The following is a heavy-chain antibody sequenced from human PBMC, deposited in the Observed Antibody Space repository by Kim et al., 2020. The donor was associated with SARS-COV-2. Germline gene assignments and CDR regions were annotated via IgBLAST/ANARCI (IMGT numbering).Heavy chain of an antibody. D-gene: IGHD6-25*01. V-gene: IGHV4-39*01. CDR1: GGSLSSSSFY. CDR2: ADYIGNT. J-gene: IGHJ6*03. CDR3: ARHQRCSSGGDVGCYYCYMDV. Sequence: SETLCLTCTVSGGSLSSSSFYWGRIRQPPGQGLEGVGTADYIGNTYYNPSLKSQGNISVDTSKNQFSLKLGSVTAADTAVYYCARHQRCSSGGDVGCYYCYMDVWGRGTTVTVSS.